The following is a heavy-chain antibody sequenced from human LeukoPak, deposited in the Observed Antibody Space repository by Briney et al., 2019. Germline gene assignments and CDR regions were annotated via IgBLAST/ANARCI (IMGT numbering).Heavy chain of an antibody. V-gene: IGHV3-7*03. D-gene: IGHD6-13*01. CDR1: GFTFSSYW. CDR3: AREGIAAAGREFDY. J-gene: IGHJ4*02. CDR2: IKQDGSEK. Sequence: GGSLRLPCAASGFTFSSYWMSWVRQAPGKGLEWVANIKQDGSEKYYVDSVKGRFTISRDNAKNSLYLQMNSLRAEDTAVYYCAREGIAAAGREFDYWGQGTLVTVSS.